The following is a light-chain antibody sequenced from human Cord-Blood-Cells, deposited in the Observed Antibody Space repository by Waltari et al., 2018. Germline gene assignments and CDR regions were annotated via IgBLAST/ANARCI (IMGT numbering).Light chain of an antibody. CDR3: WYYAGSSTLV. J-gene: IGLJ3*02. V-gene: IGLV2-23*01. Sequence: QSALTQPASVSGSPGQSITISCTGTSSAVGSYNLVSWYQQDPGKAPKLMLYEGSKRPSGVSNRCSGSKSGNTASLTIAVLQADEESDYYCWYYAGSSTLVFGGGTKLTVL. CDR1: SSAVGSYNL. CDR2: EGS.